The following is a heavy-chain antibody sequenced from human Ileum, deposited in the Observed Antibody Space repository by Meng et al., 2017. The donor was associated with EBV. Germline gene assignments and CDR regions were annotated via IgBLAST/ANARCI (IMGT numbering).Heavy chain of an antibody. Sequence: QLHLQDADPGLVKPSETLSLPCSASGGSITSYSYYWGWFRQPPGKGLEWIATIYHTGSTYYNPSLKSRVTISVDTSKNEFSLKVTSVTAADTALYYCARRDTAWFDPWGRGTLVTVSS. CDR2: IYHTGST. CDR3: ARRDTAWFDP. J-gene: IGHJ5*02. V-gene: IGHV4-39*01. CDR1: GGSITSYSYY. D-gene: IGHD2-21*02.